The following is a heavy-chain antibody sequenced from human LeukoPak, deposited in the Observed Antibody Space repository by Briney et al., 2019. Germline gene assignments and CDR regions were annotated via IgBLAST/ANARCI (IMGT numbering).Heavy chain of an antibody. D-gene: IGHD6-13*01. CDR1: GFTFSSYG. CDR3: AKDLVSSSWYCSYYYYGMDV. J-gene: IGHJ6*02. V-gene: IGHV3-30*18. Sequence: GGSLRLSCAASGFTFSSYGMHWVRQAPGKGLEWVAVISYDGSNKYYADSVKGRFTISRDNSKNTLYLQMNSLRAEDTAVYYCAKDLVSSSWYCSYYYYGMDVWGQGTTVTVSS. CDR2: ISYDGSNK.